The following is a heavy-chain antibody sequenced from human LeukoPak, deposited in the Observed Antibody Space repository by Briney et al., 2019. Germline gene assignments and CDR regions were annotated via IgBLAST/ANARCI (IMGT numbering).Heavy chain of an antibody. Sequence: SETLSLTCAVYGGSFSGYYWSWTRQPPGKGLEWIGEINHSGSTNYNPSLKSRVTISVDTSKNQFSLKLSSVTAADTAVYYCARHGYLSANWGQGTLVTVSS. J-gene: IGHJ4*02. D-gene: IGHD3-22*01. V-gene: IGHV4-34*01. CDR2: INHSGST. CDR1: GGSFSGYY. CDR3: ARHGYLSAN.